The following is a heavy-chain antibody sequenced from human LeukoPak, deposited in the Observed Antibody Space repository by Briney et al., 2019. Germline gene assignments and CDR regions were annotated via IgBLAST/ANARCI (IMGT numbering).Heavy chain of an antibody. V-gene: IGHV4-59*01. D-gene: IGHD6-6*01. Sequence: SETLSLTCTVSGDSISNYYWNWIRQPPGMGLEWIRYIYYSGSTNYNPSLKSRVTISVDTSKNQFSLKLSSVTAADTAVYYCAKRSLYHNVFEIWGQGTMVTVSS. CDR1: GDSISNYY. J-gene: IGHJ3*02. CDR2: IYYSGST. CDR3: AKRSLYHNVFEI.